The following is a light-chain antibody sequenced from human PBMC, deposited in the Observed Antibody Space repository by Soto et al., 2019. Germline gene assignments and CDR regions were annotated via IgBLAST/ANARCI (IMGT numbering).Light chain of an antibody. CDR1: SSDVGGYNY. Sequence: QSVLTQPRSVSRSPGQSVTIPCTGTSSDVGGYNYVSWYQQHPGKAPKLMIYDVSKRPSGVPDRFSGSKSGNTASLTISGLQAEDEADYYCCSYAGSFHVFGTGPKVTVL. J-gene: IGLJ1*01. CDR3: CSYAGSFHV. CDR2: DVS. V-gene: IGLV2-11*01.